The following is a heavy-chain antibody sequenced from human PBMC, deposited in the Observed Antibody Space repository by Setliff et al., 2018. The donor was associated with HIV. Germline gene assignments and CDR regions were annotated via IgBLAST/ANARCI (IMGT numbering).Heavy chain of an antibody. CDR1: GITFSSDE. D-gene: IGHD2-15*01. Sequence: HPGGSLRLSCEASGITFSSDEMNWVRQAPGKGVEWVSLISSTGETIYYADSVKGRFTISRDNAKNTLYVQMNSLRVDDTGVYYCARSGPGGGYDIWGQGTMVTVSS. CDR2: ISSTGETI. J-gene: IGHJ3*02. V-gene: IGHV3-48*03. CDR3: ARSGPGGGYDI.